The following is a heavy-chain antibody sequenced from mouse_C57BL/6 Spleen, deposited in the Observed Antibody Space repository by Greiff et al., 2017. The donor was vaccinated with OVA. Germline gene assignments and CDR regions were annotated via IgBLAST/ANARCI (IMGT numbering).Heavy chain of an antibody. CDR1: GYTFTDYY. D-gene: IGHD2-5*01. J-gene: IGHJ2*01. V-gene: IGHV1-19*01. CDR3: AREDYSNFHFDY. CDR2: INPYNGGT. Sequence: VQLQQSGPVLVKPGASVKMSCKASGYTFTDYYMNWVKQSHGKSLEWIGVINPYNGGTSYNQKFKGKATLTVDKSSSTAYMELNSLTAKDSAVYYCAREDYSNFHFDYWGQGTTLTVSS.